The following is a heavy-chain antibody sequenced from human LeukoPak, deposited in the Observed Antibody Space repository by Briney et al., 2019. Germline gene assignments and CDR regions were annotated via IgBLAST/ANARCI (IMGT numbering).Heavy chain of an antibody. CDR1: VGTFSSYA. V-gene: IGHV1-69*04. D-gene: IGHD1-26*01. CDR2: IIPILGIA. J-gene: IGHJ4*02. CDR3: ARVGAHEFDY. Sequence: SVKVSCKASVGTFSSYAISWVRQAPGQGLEWMGRIIPILGIANYAQKFQGRVTITADKSTSTAYMELSSLRSEDTAVYYCARVGAHEFDYWGQGTLVTVSS.